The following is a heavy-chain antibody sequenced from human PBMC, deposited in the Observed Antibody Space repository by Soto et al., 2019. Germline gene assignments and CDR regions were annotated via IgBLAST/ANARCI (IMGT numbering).Heavy chain of an antibody. D-gene: IGHD3-22*01. CDR2: IFPVDSDT. Sequence: PVESLKISCRGFGYTFSNSWIAWVRQVPGKGLEWLGIIFPVDSDTRYSPSFEGQVTISADKSISTAYLQCSSLKASDTAMYYCATHPSHWFDNSHYYYRFEYWGQGTQVAVSS. J-gene: IGHJ4*02. V-gene: IGHV5-51*01. CDR1: GYTFSNSW. CDR3: ATHPSHWFDNSHYYYRFEY.